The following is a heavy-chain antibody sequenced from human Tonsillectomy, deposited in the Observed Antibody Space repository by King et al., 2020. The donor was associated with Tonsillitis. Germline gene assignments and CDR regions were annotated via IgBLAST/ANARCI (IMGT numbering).Heavy chain of an antibody. J-gene: IGHJ2*01. CDR1: GGSISSSSYY. V-gene: IGHV4-39*07. CDR2: IYYSGST. CDR3: ASPGPTLGLVWYFDL. D-gene: IGHD1-1*01. Sequence: LQLQESGPGLVKPSETLSLTCTVSGGSISSSSYYWGWIRQPPGKGLEWIGSIYYSGSTYYNPSLKSRVTISVDTSKNQFSLKLSSVTAADTAVYYGASPGPTLGLVWYFDLWGRGTLVTVSS.